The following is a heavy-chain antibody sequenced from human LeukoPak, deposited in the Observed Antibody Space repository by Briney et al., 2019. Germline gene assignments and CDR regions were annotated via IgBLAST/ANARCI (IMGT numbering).Heavy chain of an antibody. D-gene: IGHD3-10*01. CDR3: SRAHKAFAGARDTFDI. CDR1: GDSVSSNSAA. J-gene: IGHJ3*02. V-gene: IGHV6-1*01. CDR2: AYYRSKWYN. Sequence: SQTLSLTCAISGDSVSSNSAAWNWIRQAPSIGLDWLVRAYYRSKWYNDYAVSVKSRITINPDTSKNQFSLQLNSVTPDDTPFDYCSRAHKAFAGARDTFDIWGQGTMVTVSS.